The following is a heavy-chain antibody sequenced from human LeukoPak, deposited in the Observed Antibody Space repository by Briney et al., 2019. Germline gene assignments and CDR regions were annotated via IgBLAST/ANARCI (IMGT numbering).Heavy chain of an antibody. CDR1: GGSLSGSY. Sequence: PSETLSLTCAVYGGSLSGSYWSWIRQPPGKGLEWIGVINHSGSTNYNPSLKSRVTISIDTSKNQFSLKVSSVTAADTAVCYCANSPGYCSGGSCYSEYNYLDPWGQGTLVTVSS. V-gene: IGHV4-34*01. CDR2: INHSGST. J-gene: IGHJ5*02. D-gene: IGHD2-15*01. CDR3: ANSPGYCSGGSCYSEYNYLDP.